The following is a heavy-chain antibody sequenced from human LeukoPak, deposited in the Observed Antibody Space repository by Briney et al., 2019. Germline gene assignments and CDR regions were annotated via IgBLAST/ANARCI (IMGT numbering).Heavy chain of an antibody. J-gene: IGHJ4*02. CDR1: GGSISSYY. D-gene: IGHD3-10*01. V-gene: IGHV4-59*01. Sequence: SETQSLTCTVSGGSISSYYWSWIRQPPGKGLEWIGYIYYSGSTNYNPSLKSRVTISVDTSKNQFSLKLSSVTAADTAVYYCARATMVRGVITFDYWGQGTLVTVSS. CDR2: IYYSGST. CDR3: ARATMVRGVITFDY.